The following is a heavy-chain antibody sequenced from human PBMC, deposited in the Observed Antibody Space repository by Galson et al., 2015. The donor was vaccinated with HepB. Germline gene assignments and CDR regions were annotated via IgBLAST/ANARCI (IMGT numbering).Heavy chain of an antibody. CDR2: IFYSGST. D-gene: IGHD6-13*01. CDR1: GGSINNYY. J-gene: IGHJ4*02. V-gene: IGHV4-59*01. Sequence: SETLSVTCTVSGGSINNYYWNWIRQSPGKGLEWIGYIFYSGSTSYNPSFKSRLTISVDASKNQFSLRLSSVTAADTAIYYCAGGDIPHTSGWFFDYWSQGTLVTVSS. CDR3: AGGDIPHTSGWFFDY.